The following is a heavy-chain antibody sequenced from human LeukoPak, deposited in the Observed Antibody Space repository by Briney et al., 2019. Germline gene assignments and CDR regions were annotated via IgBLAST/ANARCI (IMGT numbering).Heavy chain of an antibody. CDR3: AAFLSGTYRYFDY. D-gene: IGHD1-26*01. Sequence: PSETLSLTCTVSGDSLSSYYWSWIRQPAEKGLEWIGHIYTSGSTNYYTSGSTDYNPSLKSRVTISLDRSKNQFSLKLSSVTAADTAVYYCAAFLSGTYRYFDYWGQGALVTVSS. J-gene: IGHJ4*02. CDR1: GDSLSSYY. CDR2: IYTSGST. V-gene: IGHV4-4*07.